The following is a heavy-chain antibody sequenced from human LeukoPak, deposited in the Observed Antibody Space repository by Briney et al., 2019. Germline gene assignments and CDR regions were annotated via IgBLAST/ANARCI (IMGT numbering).Heavy chain of an antibody. V-gene: IGHV3-48*03. D-gene: IGHD1-1*01. CDR2: ISSSGSTI. CDR1: GFTFDDYA. Sequence: GGSLRLSCAASGFTFDDYAMHWVRQAPGKGLEWVSYISSSGSTIYYADSVKGRFTISRDNAKNSLYLQMNSLRAEDTAVYYCAREGYIADDYWGQGTLVTVSS. CDR3: AREGYIADDY. J-gene: IGHJ4*02.